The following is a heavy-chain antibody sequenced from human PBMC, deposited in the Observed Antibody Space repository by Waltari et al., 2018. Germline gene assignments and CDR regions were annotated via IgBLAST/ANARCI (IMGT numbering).Heavy chain of an antibody. V-gene: IGHV4-39*01. CDR1: GGSSSSNNYS. J-gene: IGHJ4*02. CDR2: SYFKGST. CDR3: ARHGGEYSGSRGIDY. Sequence: QLQLQESGPGLVKPSETLSLNCPVSGGSSSSNNYSWGWIRQSPDKWLQWVGTSYFKGSTQYNPSLKSRLTISVGTSKNQFSLKLRSVTAADTAVYYCARHGGEYSGSRGIDYWGQGTLVTVSS. D-gene: IGHD6-6*01.